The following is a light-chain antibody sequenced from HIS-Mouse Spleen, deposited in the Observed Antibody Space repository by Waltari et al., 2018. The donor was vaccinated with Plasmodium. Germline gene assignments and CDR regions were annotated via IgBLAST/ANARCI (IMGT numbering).Light chain of an antibody. CDR1: QSISSY. CDR3: QQSYSTPRGFT. Sequence: DIQMTQSPSSLSASVGDRVTITCRASQSISSYLNWYQQKPGKAPKLLIYAASSLQSRVPSRFSGSGSGTDFTLTISSLQPEDFATYYCQQSYSTPRGFTFGPGTKVDIK. J-gene: IGKJ3*01. V-gene: IGKV1-39*01. CDR2: AAS.